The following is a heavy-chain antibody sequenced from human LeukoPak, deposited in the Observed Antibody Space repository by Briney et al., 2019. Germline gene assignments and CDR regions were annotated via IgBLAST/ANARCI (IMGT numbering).Heavy chain of an antibody. D-gene: IGHD3-3*01. CDR3: ARSGAPSRITIFGVVPRDWFDL. CDR1: GGSISSHY. V-gene: IGHV4-59*11. J-gene: IGHJ5*02. Sequence: SETLSLTCTVSGGSISSHYWSWIRQPPGKGLEWIGYIYYSGSTNYNPSLKSRVTISVDTSKNQFSLKLSSVTAADTAVYYCARSGAPSRITIFGVVPRDWFDLWGQGTLVTVSS. CDR2: IYYSGST.